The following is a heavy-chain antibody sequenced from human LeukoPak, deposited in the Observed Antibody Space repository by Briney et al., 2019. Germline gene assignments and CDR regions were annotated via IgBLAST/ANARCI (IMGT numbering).Heavy chain of an antibody. J-gene: IGHJ4*02. V-gene: IGHV3-33*08. Sequence: GGSLRLSCAASGFTFSHYSMNWVRQAPGKGLEWVAAIWYDGSEKYYADSVKGRFTISRDNSKNTLYLQMNSLRAEDTAVYYCAREGFSYYDNSGGLDYWGQGTLVTVST. CDR2: IWYDGSEK. CDR3: AREGFSYYDNSGGLDY. CDR1: GFTFSHYS. D-gene: IGHD3-22*01.